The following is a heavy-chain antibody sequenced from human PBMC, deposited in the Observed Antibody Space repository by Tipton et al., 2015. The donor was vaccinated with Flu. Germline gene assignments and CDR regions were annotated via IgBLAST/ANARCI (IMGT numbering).Heavy chain of an antibody. V-gene: IGHV4-38-2*01. D-gene: IGHD3-10*01. Sequence: TLSLTCAVSGYSITAGYYWGWIRQPPGKGLEWIGTVYHTGNTYYNPSLKSRLTMSVDTSKNQFSLKLRSVTAADTAVYYCARGLYGSGSYERRYFDSWGQGTLVTVSS. J-gene: IGHJ4*02. CDR2: VYHTGNT. CDR1: GYSITAGYY. CDR3: ARGLYGSGSYERRYFDS.